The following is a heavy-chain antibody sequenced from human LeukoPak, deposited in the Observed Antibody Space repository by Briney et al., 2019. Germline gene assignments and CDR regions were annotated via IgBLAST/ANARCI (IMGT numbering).Heavy chain of an antibody. Sequence: AGGSLRLSCAASGFTFSSYAMSWVRQAPGKGLEWVSAISGSGGSTYYADSVKGRFTISRDNSKNTLYLQMNSLRAEDTAVYYCAGGRGSSSWYPYWGQGTLVTVSS. J-gene: IGHJ4*02. V-gene: IGHV3-23*01. D-gene: IGHD6-13*01. CDR3: AGGRGSSSWYPY. CDR2: ISGSGGST. CDR1: GFTFSSYA.